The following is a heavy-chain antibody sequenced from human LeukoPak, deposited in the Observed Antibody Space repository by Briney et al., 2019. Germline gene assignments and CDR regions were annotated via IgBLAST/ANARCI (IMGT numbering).Heavy chain of an antibody. CDR2: IYTSGST. J-gene: IGHJ6*03. CDR1: GGSISSYY. V-gene: IGHV4-4*07. CDR3: ARDWGYDILTGYYKDIYYYYYMDV. Sequence: SETLSLTCTVSGGSISSYYWSWIRQPAGKGLEWIGRIYTSGSTNYNPSLKSRVTMSVDTSKNQFSLKLSSVTAADTAVYYCARDWGYDILTGYYKDIYYYYYMDVWGKGTTVTVSS. D-gene: IGHD3-9*01.